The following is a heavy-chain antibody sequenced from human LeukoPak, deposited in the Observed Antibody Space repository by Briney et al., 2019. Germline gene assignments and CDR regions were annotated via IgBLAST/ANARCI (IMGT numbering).Heavy chain of an antibody. J-gene: IGHJ4*02. CDR1: GGSISSSSYY. CDR3: ARLLRDQQPYSSSWETPRGY. V-gene: IGHV4-39*07. CDR2: MYSSGST. Sequence: SETLTLTCTVSGGSISSSSYYWGWIRQPPGKGLEWIGSMYSSGSTYYNPSLKSRVTISVDTSKNQFSLKLSSVTAADTAVYYCARLLRDQQPYSSSWETPRGYWGQGTLVTVSS. D-gene: IGHD6-13*01.